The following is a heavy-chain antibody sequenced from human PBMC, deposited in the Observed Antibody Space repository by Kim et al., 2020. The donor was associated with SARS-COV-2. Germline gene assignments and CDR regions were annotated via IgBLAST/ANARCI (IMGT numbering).Heavy chain of an antibody. CDR2: ISAYNGNI. D-gene: IGHD6-19*01. J-gene: IGHJ6*02. Sequence: ASVKVSCKASGYTFPGYGISWVRQAPGQGLEWMGWISAYNGNIIYAQKLQGRLTLTTDTSTNTAYMELRSLRSDDTAVYYCARDKGSWSPGSGMDVWGQGTTVTVSS. CDR3: ARDKGSWSPGSGMDV. CDR1: GYTFPGYG. V-gene: IGHV1-18*01.